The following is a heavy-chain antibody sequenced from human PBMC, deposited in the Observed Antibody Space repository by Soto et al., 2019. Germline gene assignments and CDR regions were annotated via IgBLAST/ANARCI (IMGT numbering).Heavy chain of an antibody. V-gene: IGHV3-30*18. Sequence: GGSLRLSCAASGFTFSSYGMHWVRQAPGKGLEWVAVISYDGSNKYYADSVKGRFTISRDNSKNTLYLQMNSLRAEDTAVYYCAKMITFGGVIVNSYYGMDVWGQGTTVTVSS. CDR1: GFTFSSYG. CDR3: AKMITFGGVIVNSYYGMDV. J-gene: IGHJ6*02. CDR2: ISYDGSNK. D-gene: IGHD3-16*02.